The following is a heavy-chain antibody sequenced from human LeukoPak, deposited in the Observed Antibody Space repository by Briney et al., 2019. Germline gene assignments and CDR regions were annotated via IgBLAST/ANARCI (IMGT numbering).Heavy chain of an antibody. CDR2: INYSGSS. D-gene: IGHD2-2*01. V-gene: IGHV4-34*01. J-gene: IGHJ6*02. CDR3: ARGPSCTSASCYGQYYYYSGMDV. Sequence: SETLSLTCAVYGGSFSGYYWSWIRQPPGKGLEWIGGINYSGSSNYSPSLKSRVTISADTSKNQFSLKLSPVTAVDTAAYYCARGPSCTSASCYGQYYYYSGMDVWGQGTTVTVSS. CDR1: GGSFSGYY.